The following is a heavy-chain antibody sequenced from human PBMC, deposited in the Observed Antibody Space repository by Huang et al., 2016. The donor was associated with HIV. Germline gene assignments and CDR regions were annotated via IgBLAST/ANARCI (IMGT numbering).Heavy chain of an antibody. CDR3: ARAATRVFQH. CDR2: INHSGST. V-gene: IGHV4-34*01. Sequence: QVQLQQWGAGLLKPSETLSLTCAVYGGSFSGYYWSWIRQPPGKGLEWIGEINHSGSTNYNPSLNSRVTISVDTSKNQFSLKLSSVTAADTAVYYCARAATRVFQHWGQGTLVTVSS. J-gene: IGHJ1*01. CDR1: GGSFSGYY.